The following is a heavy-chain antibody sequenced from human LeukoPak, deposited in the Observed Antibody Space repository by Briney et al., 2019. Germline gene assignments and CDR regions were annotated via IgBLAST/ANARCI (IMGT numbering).Heavy chain of an antibody. Sequence: PSETLSLTCTVSGGSISSCYWSRIRLPAGKGREWIGRIYTSGSTNYNPSLKSRVTMSVDTSKNQFSLKLSSVTAADTAVYYCARARTVRGVIITGFDYWGQGTLVTVSS. CDR3: ARARTVRGVIITGFDY. CDR1: GGSISSCY. V-gene: IGHV4-4*07. CDR2: IYTSGST. D-gene: IGHD3-10*01. J-gene: IGHJ4*02.